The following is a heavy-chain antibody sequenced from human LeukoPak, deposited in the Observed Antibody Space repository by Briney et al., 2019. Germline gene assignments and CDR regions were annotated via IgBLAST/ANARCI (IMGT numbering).Heavy chain of an antibody. V-gene: IGHV1-18*01. CDR2: ISGYNGDT. D-gene: IGHD1-26*01. CDR1: GYTFTTYG. J-gene: IGHJ6*02. Sequence: ASVKVSCKASGYTFTTYGITWVRQAPGQGLEWMGWISGYNGDTNYVQKLQGRVTMTTDTSTSTAYMELRSLRSDDTALYYCTRDNSGLGATRMDVWGQGTTVTVSS. CDR3: TRDNSGLGATRMDV.